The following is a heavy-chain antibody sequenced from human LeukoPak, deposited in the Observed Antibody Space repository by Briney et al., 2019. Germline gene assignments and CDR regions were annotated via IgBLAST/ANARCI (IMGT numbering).Heavy chain of an antibody. CDR2: IYTSGST. J-gene: IGHJ5*02. Sequence: SETLSLTCTVSGGSISSGSYYWSWIRQPAGKGLEWIGRIYTSGSTNYNPSLKSRVTISVDTSKNQFSLKLSSVTAADTAVYYCARRGSIAAAGLSWFDPWGQGTLVTVSS. CDR1: GGSISSGSYY. D-gene: IGHD6-13*01. CDR3: ARRGSIAAAGLSWFDP. V-gene: IGHV4-61*02.